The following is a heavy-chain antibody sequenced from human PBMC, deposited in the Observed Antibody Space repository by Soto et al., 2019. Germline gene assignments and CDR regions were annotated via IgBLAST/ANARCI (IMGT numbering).Heavy chain of an antibody. Sequence: PGGSLRLSCAASGFTFSSYATSWVLQAPWKGLEWVSAISGSGGSTYYADSVKGRFTISRDNSKNTLYLQMNSLRAEDTAVYYCARDPKCISTSCPLSYYYYGMDVWGQGTTVTVSS. J-gene: IGHJ6*02. V-gene: IGHV3-23*01. D-gene: IGHD2-2*01. CDR2: ISGSGGST. CDR3: ARDPKCISTSCPLSYYYYGMDV. CDR1: GFTFSSYA.